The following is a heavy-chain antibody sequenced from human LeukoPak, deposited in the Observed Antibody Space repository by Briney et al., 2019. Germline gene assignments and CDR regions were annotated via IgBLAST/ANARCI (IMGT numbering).Heavy chain of an antibody. Sequence: SETLSLTCTVSGGSLSSGDYYWSWIRQPPGKGLEWIGYIYYSGSTYYNPSLKSRVTISVDTSKNQFSLKLRSVTAADTAVYYCAREDSSTSCYTLWGQGTLVTVSS. CDR3: AREDSSTSCYTL. CDR1: GGSLSSGDYY. V-gene: IGHV4-30-4*08. J-gene: IGHJ4*02. D-gene: IGHD2-2*02. CDR2: IYYSGST.